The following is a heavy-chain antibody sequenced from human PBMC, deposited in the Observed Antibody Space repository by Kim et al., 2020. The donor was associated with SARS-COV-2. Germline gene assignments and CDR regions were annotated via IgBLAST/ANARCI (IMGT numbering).Heavy chain of an antibody. V-gene: IGHV4-39*07. CDR3: ARDSGHYYYYGMDV. Sequence: SETLSLTCTVSGGSISSSSYYWGWIRQPPGKGLEWIGSIYYSGSTYYNPSLKSRVTISVDTSKNQFSLKLSSVTAADTAVYYCARDSGHYYYYGMDVWGQGTTVTVSS. CDR1: GGSISSSSYY. J-gene: IGHJ6*02. CDR2: IYYSGST.